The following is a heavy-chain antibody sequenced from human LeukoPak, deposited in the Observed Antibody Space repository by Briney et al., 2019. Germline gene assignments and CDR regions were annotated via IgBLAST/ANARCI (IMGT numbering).Heavy chain of an antibody. CDR1: GFTFSSYS. J-gene: IGHJ4*02. Sequence: GGSLRLSCAASGFTFSSYSMNWVRQAPGKGLEWVSSISSSSSYIYYADSVKGRFTISRDNAKNSLYLQMNSLRAEDTAVYYCASRGNPYYFDYWGQGTLVTVSS. D-gene: IGHD4-23*01. CDR3: ASRGNPYYFDY. CDR2: ISSSSSYI. V-gene: IGHV3-21*01.